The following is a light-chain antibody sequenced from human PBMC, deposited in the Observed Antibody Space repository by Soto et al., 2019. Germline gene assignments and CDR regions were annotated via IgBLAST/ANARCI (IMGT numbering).Light chain of an antibody. CDR1: QSISSW. Sequence: DIQMTQSPSTLSASVGDRVTITCRASQSISSWLAWYQQKQGKAPKLLIYEASNLESGVPSRFSGSGSGTEFTLTISSLQPDDFATYYCQQYNTYSRTFGQGTRVEIK. CDR3: QQYNTYSRT. V-gene: IGKV1-5*03. CDR2: EAS. J-gene: IGKJ1*01.